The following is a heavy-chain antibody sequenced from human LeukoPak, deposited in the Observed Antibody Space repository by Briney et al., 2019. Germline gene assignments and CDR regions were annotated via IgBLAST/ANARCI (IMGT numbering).Heavy chain of an antibody. CDR3: TAATPDY. J-gene: IGHJ4*02. CDR1: GFTFSVFE. CDR2: IKQDGSQK. V-gene: IGHV3-7*02. D-gene: IGHD6-13*01. Sequence: PGGSLRLSCAASGFTFSVFEMNWVRQAPGKGLEWVANIKQDGSQKFYLDSVKGRFAISRDNAKNSLFLQMNSMRAEDTAVYYCTAATPDYWGQGTLVTVSS.